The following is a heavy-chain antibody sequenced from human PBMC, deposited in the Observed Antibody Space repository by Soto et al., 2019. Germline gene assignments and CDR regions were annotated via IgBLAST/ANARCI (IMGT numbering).Heavy chain of an antibody. Sequence: GGSLRLSCAASGFTFDDYAMHWVRQAPGKGLEWVSGISWNSGSIGYADSVKGRFTISRDNAKNSLYLQMNSLRAEDTALYYCAKDAPYTSSWYEIDYWGQGTLVTVSS. J-gene: IGHJ4*02. CDR2: ISWNSGSI. D-gene: IGHD6-13*01. V-gene: IGHV3-9*01. CDR1: GFTFDDYA. CDR3: AKDAPYTSSWYEIDY.